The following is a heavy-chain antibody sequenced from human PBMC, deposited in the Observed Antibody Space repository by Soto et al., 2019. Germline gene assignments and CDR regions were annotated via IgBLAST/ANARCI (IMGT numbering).Heavy chain of an antibody. CDR1: GFTFSSYA. J-gene: IGHJ4*02. CDR3: AKGKTGTRGYFDY. D-gene: IGHD1-1*01. V-gene: IGHV3-23*01. Sequence: GGSLRLSCAASGFTFSSYAMSWVRQAPGKGLEWVSAISGSGGSTYYADSVKGRFTISRDNSKNTPYLQMNSLRAEDTAVYYCAKGKTGTRGYFDYWGQGTLVTVSS. CDR2: ISGSGGST.